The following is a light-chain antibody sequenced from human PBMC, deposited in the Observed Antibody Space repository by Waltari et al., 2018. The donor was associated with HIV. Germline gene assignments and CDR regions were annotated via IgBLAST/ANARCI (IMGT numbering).Light chain of an antibody. V-gene: IGLV1-44*01. CDR1: NSNIGRNT. Sequence: QSVLTKPPSASGTPGQRVTISCSGSNSNIGRNTVSWYQQLPGTAPKLLIYSDDQRPSGVPDRFSGSKSGTSASLAISGLQSEDEADYYCAVWDDGLNGPEFGGGTKLTVL. CDR3: AVWDDGLNGPE. CDR2: SDD. J-gene: IGLJ3*02.